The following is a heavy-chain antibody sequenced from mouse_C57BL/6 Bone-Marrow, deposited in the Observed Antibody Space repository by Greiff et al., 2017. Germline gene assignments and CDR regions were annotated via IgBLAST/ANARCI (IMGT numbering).Heavy chain of an antibody. CDR2: IDPSDSET. Sequence: VQLQQPGAELVRPGSSVKLSCKASGYTFTSYWMHWVKQRPIQGLEWIGNIDPSDSETHYNQKFKDKATLTVDKSSSTAYLQLSSLTSEDSAVYYCARWGYGYFDVWGTGTTVTVSS. CDR3: ARWGYGYFDV. V-gene: IGHV1-52*01. CDR1: GYTFTSYW. J-gene: IGHJ1*03.